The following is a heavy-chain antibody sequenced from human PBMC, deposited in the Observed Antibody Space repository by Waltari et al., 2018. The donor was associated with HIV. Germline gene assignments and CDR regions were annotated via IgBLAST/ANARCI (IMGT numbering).Heavy chain of an antibody. V-gene: IGHV3-7*01. J-gene: IGHJ4*02. CDR2: IKQDGSEK. Sequence: EVQLVESGGGLVQPGGSLRLSCVASGFTFSRYWMSWVRQAPGKGLEWVANIKQDGSEKYYVDSVKGRFTISRDIAKNSLYLQMNSLRAEDTAVYHCARGGGLNLDYWGQGTLVTVSS. CDR1: GFTFSRYW. D-gene: IGHD3-16*01. CDR3: ARGGGLNLDY.